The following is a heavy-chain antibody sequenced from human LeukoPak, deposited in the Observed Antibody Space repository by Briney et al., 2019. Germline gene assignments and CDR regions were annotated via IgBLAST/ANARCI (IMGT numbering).Heavy chain of an antibody. CDR3: ARDPQLGPFDY. J-gene: IGHJ4*02. D-gene: IGHD6-6*01. CDR1: GGSISSYY. Sequence: SETLSLTCTVSGGSISSYYWSWIRQPVEKGLEWIGRIYTSVRTNYNPSLKSRVTMSVDTSKKQFSLKLSSVTAADTAVYYCARDPQLGPFDYWGQGTLVTVSS. V-gene: IGHV4-4*07. CDR2: IYTSVRT.